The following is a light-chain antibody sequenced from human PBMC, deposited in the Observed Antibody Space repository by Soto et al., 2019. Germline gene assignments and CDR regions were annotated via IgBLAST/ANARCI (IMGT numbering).Light chain of an antibody. CDR1: QKISNKY. CDR3: QQYDLALN. V-gene: IGKV3-20*01. CDR2: GAS. Sequence: EIVLTQSPGILSLSPGERATLSCRASQKISNKYLAWYQQKPDQAPRLLIFGASTRATGIPDRFVGRGSGTDCTLTISRLEPEDFAVYYCQQYDLALNFGPGTKVEIK. J-gene: IGKJ3*01.